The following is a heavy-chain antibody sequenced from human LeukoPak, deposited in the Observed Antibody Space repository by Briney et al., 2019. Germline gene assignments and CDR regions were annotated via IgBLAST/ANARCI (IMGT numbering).Heavy chain of an antibody. D-gene: IGHD6-19*01. J-gene: IGHJ3*02. CDR3: ARGWQWLDSDAFDI. V-gene: IGHV4-39*01. CDR2: IYYSGST. CDR1: GGSISSSSYY. Sequence: SETLSLTCTVSGGSISSSSYYWGWIRQPPGKGLEWIGSIYYSGSTYYNPSLNSRVTISVDTSKNQFSLKLSSVTAADTAVYYCARGWQWLDSDAFDIWGKGTMVTVSS.